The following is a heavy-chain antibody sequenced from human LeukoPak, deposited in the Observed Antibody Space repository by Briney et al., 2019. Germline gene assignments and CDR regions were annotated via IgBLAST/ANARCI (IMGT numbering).Heavy chain of an antibody. CDR2: INPNSGGT. Sequence: ASVKVSCKASGYTFTGYYMHWVRQAPGQGLERMGWINPNSGGTNYAQKFQGRVTMTRDTSISTAYMELSRLRSDDTAVYYCAREAVAGTYWFDPWGQGTLVTVSS. J-gene: IGHJ5*02. CDR3: AREAVAGTYWFDP. D-gene: IGHD6-19*01. CDR1: GYTFTGYY. V-gene: IGHV1-2*02.